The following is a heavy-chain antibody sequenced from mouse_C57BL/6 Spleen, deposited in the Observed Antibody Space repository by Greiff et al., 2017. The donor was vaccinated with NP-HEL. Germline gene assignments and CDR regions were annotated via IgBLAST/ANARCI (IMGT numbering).Heavy chain of an antibody. CDR2: ISDGGSYT. Sequence: EVQLVESGGGLVKPGGSLKLSCAASGFTFSSYAMSWVRQTPEKRLEWVATISDGGSYTYYPDNVKGRFTISRDNAKNNLYLQMSHLKSEDTAMYYCARDRGFLCDYWGQGTTLTVSS. J-gene: IGHJ2*01. CDR3: ARDRGFLCDY. CDR1: GFTFSSYA. V-gene: IGHV5-4*01. D-gene: IGHD6-2*01.